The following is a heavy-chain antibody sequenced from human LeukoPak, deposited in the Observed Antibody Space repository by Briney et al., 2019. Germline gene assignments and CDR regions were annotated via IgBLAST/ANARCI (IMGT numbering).Heavy chain of an antibody. Sequence: ASVKVSCKVSGYTLTELSMHRVRQAPGKGLEWMGGFDPEDGETIYAQKFQGRVTMTEDTSTDTAYMELSSLRPEDTAVYYCAADMPLAAAGLFDYWGQGTLVTVSS. V-gene: IGHV1-24*01. CDR2: FDPEDGET. CDR1: GYTLTELS. CDR3: AADMPLAAAGLFDY. D-gene: IGHD6-13*01. J-gene: IGHJ4*02.